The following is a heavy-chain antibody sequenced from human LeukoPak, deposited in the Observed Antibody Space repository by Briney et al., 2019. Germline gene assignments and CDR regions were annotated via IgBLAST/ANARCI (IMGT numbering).Heavy chain of an antibody. CDR3: AREGLGYCSGGSCYSDY. Sequence: GASVKVSCKASGATFSSYAISWVRQAPGQGLEWMGRIIPILGIANYAQKFQRRVTITADKSTSTAYMELSSLRSEDTAVYYCAREGLGYCSGGSCYSDYWGQGTLVTVSS. CDR2: IIPILGIA. V-gene: IGHV1-69*04. J-gene: IGHJ4*02. D-gene: IGHD2-15*01. CDR1: GATFSSYA.